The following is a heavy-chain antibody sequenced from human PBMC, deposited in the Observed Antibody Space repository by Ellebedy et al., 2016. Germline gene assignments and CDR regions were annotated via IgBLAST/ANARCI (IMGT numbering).Heavy chain of an antibody. J-gene: IGHJ4*02. CDR2: LYHGGTT. V-gene: IGHV3-53*01. CDR3: AKAPGGAGASLRQAVGYFDC. D-gene: IGHD3-10*01. CDR1: TFIVSSNY. Sequence: GESLKISXAGSTFIVSSNYMIWVRQAPGKGLEWVSFLYHGGTTYYADSVKGRFTISRDSSKNTLYLQMTSLRAEDTAAYYCAKAPGGAGASLRQAVGYFDCWGQGTLVTVSS.